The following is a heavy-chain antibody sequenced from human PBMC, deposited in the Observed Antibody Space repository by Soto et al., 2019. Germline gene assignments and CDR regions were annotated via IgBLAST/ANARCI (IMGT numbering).Heavy chain of an antibody. CDR2: INPSGGST. J-gene: IGHJ6*02. D-gene: IGHD6-19*01. CDR1: GYTFTSYG. CDR3: ARGPYSSGSYYYYGMDV. Sequence: ASVKVSCKASGYTFTSYGMDWVRDGPSQRFEWMGIINPSGGSTSYAQKFQGRVTMTRDTSTSTVYMELSSLRSEDTAVYYCARGPYSSGSYYYYGMDVWGQGTTVTVSS. V-gene: IGHV1-46*01.